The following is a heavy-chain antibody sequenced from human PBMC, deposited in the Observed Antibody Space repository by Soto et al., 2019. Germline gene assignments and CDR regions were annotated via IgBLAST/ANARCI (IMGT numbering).Heavy chain of an antibody. D-gene: IGHD2-2*01. J-gene: IGHJ4*02. V-gene: IGHV1-69*02. CDR1: GGTFSSYT. CDR2: INPILGIA. Sequence: QVQLVQSGAEVKKPGSSVKVSCKASGGTFSSYTISWVRQAPGQGLEWMGRINPILGIANYAQKFQGRVTITADKSTSTAYMELSSLRSEDTAVYYCARLTDIVVVPAATWGQGTLVTVSS. CDR3: ARLTDIVVVPAAT.